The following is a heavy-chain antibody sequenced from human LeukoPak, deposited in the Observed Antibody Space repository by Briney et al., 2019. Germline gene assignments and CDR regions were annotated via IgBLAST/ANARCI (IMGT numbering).Heavy chain of an antibody. V-gene: IGHV3-23*01. J-gene: IGHJ4*02. CDR1: GFTFSSYA. CDR2: ISGSGGST. Sequence: GGSLRLSCAASGFTFSSYAVSWVRQAPGKGLEWVSAISGSGGSTYYADSVKGRFTISRDNSKNTLYLQMNSLRAEDTAVYYCAKDREMATIVYYLDYWGQGTLVTVSS. CDR3: AKDREMATIVYYLDY. D-gene: IGHD5-24*01.